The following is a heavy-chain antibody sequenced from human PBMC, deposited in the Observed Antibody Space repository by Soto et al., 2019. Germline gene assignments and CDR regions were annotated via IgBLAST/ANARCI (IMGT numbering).Heavy chain of an antibody. CDR1: GFAFSDPY. V-gene: IGHV3-11*01. CDR3: ARGGASVTTPFDY. Sequence: QLQLVESGGGLVKPGGSLRLSCAASGFAFSDPYISWIRQAPGKGLEWISYISSSGSTIYYADSVKGRFTISRDNAKKSLYLQMDSLTADDTAVYYCARGGASVTTPFDYWGQGTQVTVSS. D-gene: IGHD4-17*01. J-gene: IGHJ4*02. CDR2: ISSSGSTI.